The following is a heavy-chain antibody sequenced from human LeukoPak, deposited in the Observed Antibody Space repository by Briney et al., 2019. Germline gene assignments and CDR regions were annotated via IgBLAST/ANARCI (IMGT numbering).Heavy chain of an antibody. CDR1: GFTFSNAW. CDR3: TTPDRVATIRDY. J-gene: IGHJ4*02. Sequence: TGGSLRLSCAASGFTFSNAWMSWVRQAPGKGLEWVGRIKSKTDGGTTDYAAPVKGRFTISRDDSKNTLYLQMNSLKTEDTAVYYCTTPDRVATIRDYWGQGTLVTVSS. V-gene: IGHV3-15*01. D-gene: IGHD5-12*01. CDR2: IKSKTDGGTT.